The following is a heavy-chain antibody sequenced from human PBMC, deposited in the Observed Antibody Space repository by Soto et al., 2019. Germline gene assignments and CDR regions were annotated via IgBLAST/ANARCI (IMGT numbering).Heavy chain of an antibody. CDR2: IRKKANSYTT. CDR1: GLTFSDHY. Sequence: EVQLVESGGGLFQPGGSLRLSCAASGLTFSDHYIAWVRQAPGKVLEWVCRIRKKANSYTTEYAASVKGRFSISRDDSKNSLYLQRNSLKTEDTAVYYCTRVWTSYYFDYWGQGTLVTVSS. J-gene: IGHJ4*02. V-gene: IGHV3-72*01. CDR3: TRVWTSYYFDY. D-gene: IGHD3-3*01.